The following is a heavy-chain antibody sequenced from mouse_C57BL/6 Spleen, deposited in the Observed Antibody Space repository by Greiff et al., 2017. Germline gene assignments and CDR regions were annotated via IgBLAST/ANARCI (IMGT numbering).Heavy chain of an antibody. Sequence: QVQLQQPGPELVKPGASVKMSCKASGYTFTSYWMHWVKQRPGQGLEWIGNINPSNGGTKYNEKFKSKATLTVDKASSTAYMQLSSLTAEDSAVYDCARRVGYGNSLYYFDYWGQGTTLTVSS. CDR2: INPSNGGT. J-gene: IGHJ2*01. CDR3: ARRVGYGNSLYYFDY. CDR1: GYTFTSYW. V-gene: IGHV1-53*01. D-gene: IGHD2-10*02.